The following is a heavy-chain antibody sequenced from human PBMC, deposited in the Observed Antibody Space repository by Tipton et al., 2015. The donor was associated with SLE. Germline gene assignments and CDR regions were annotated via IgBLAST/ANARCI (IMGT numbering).Heavy chain of an antibody. CDR2: INHSGST. CDR1: GGSFSGYY. D-gene: IGHD2-2*02. V-gene: IGHV4-34*01. CDR3: ARGWEAVVPAAIRRGWFGP. Sequence: TLSLTCAVYGGSFSGYYWSWIRQPPGKGLEWIGEINHSGSTNYNPSLKSRVTISVDTAKNQFSLKLSSVTAADTAVYYCARGWEAVVPAAIRRGWFGPWGQGTLVTVSS. J-gene: IGHJ5*02.